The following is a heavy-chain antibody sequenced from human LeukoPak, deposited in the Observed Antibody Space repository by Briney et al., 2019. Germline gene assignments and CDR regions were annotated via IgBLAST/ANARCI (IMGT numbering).Heavy chain of an antibody. CDR1: GGLISISTYY. CDR3: ARDRDWQQLGPGSEYYYMDV. D-gene: IGHD6-13*01. Sequence: TSETLSLTCTVSGGLISISTYYWGWIRQPPGKGLEWIGSIYYSGTTHYNPSLKSRVTISVDTSKNQFSLKLSSVTAADTAVYYCARDRDWQQLGPGSEYYYMDVWGKGTTVTVSS. CDR2: IYYSGTT. V-gene: IGHV4-39*07. J-gene: IGHJ6*03.